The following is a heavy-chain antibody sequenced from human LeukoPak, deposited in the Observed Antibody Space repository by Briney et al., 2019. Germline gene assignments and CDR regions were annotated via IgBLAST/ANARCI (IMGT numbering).Heavy chain of an antibody. V-gene: IGHV3-7*01. CDR3: ARDLLNILTGYYIGLGWFDP. CDR2: IKQDGSEK. D-gene: IGHD3-9*01. J-gene: IGHJ5*02. CDR1: GFTFSSYW. Sequence: GGSLRLSCAASGFTFSSYWMSWVRQAPGKGLEWVANIKQDGSEKYYVDSVKGRFTISRDNAKNSLYLQMNSLRAEDTAVYYCARDLLNILTGYYIGLGWFDPWGQGTLVTVSS.